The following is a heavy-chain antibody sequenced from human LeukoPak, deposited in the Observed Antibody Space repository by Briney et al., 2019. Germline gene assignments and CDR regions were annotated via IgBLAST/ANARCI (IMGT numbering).Heavy chain of an antibody. CDR2: ISSSSSYI. CDR3: ARGWSGYSYGYFY. J-gene: IGHJ4*02. CDR1: GFTFSSYS. D-gene: IGHD5-18*01. Sequence: GGSLRLSCAASGFTFSSYSMNWVRQAPGKGLEWVSSISSSSSYIYYADSVKGRFTISRDNAKNSLCLQMNSLRAEDTAVYYCARGWSGYSYGYFYWGQGTLVTVSS. V-gene: IGHV3-21*01.